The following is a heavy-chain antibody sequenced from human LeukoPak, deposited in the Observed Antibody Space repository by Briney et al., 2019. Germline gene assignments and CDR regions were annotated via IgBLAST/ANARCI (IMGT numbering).Heavy chain of an antibody. CDR2: ISSNSRNT. Sequence: PGGSLRLSCAASGFTFSSYSMTSVRQAPGKGLDWVSSISSNSRNTYYADSVKGRFTISRDNAKNSLYLQMNSLRVEDTAVYYCARGGSFGVDRNDYWGQGTLVTVSS. J-gene: IGHJ4*02. D-gene: IGHD3-3*01. CDR1: GFTFSSYS. V-gene: IGHV3-21*01. CDR3: ARGGSFGVDRNDY.